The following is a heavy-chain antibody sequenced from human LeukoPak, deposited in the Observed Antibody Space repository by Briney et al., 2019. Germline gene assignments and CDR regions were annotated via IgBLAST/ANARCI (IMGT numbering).Heavy chain of an antibody. D-gene: IGHD3-9*01. CDR1: GFTFSSYD. CDR2: IGTAGDT. CDR3: ARAPSLTLPDY. Sequence: PGGSLRLSCAASGFTFSSYDMHWVRQATGKGLEWVSAIGTAGDTYYPRSVKGRFTISREKAKNSLYLQMNSLTAGDTAVYYCARAPSLTLPDYWGQGTLVTVSS. J-gene: IGHJ4*02. V-gene: IGHV3-13*01.